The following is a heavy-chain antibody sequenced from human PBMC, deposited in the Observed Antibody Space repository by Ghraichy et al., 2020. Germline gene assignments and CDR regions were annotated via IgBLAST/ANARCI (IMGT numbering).Heavy chain of an antibody. Sequence: GGSLRLSCVGSGFTLSSYSMNWVRQSPGKGLEWVSYITSSGRTIFYADSVKGRFTISRDNAQNSLYLQMNSLRDEDTAVYYCARGSRVVRFYYYDGMEVWRQGTTVTVS. CDR2: ITSSGRTI. J-gene: IGHJ6*02. D-gene: IGHD4-23*01. CDR1: GFTLSSYS. V-gene: IGHV3-48*02. CDR3: ARGSRVVRFYYYDGMEV.